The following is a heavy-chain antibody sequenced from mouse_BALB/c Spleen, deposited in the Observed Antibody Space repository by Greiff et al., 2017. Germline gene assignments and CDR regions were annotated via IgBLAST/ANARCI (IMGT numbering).Heavy chain of an antibody. CDR1: GFTFSDYG. Sequence: EVMLVESGGGLVQPGGSRKLSCAASGFTFSDYGMAWVRQAPGKGPEWVAFISNLAYSIYYADTVTGRFTISRENAKNTLYLEMSSLRSEDTAMYYCAREKANFPYAMDYWGQGTSVTVSS. D-gene: IGHD3-2*02. V-gene: IGHV5-15*02. J-gene: IGHJ4*01. CDR2: ISNLAYSI. CDR3: AREKANFPYAMDY.